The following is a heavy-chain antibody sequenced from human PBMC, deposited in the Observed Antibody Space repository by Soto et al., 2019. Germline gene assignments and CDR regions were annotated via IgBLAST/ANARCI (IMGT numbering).Heavy chain of an antibody. D-gene: IGHD2-15*01. CDR2: ISSSTSYI. V-gene: IGHV3-21*01. CDR3: ASSLFSRFRFCSGGSCRPASDWYFDL. Sequence: EVQLVESGGGLVKPGGSLRLSCAASGFTFSSYSMNWVRQAPGKGLEWVSSISSSTSYIYYADSVKGRFTISRDNAKNSLYLQMNSLRAEDTAVYYCASSLFSRFRFCSGGSCRPASDWYFDLWGRGTLVTVSS. CDR1: GFTFSSYS. J-gene: IGHJ2*01.